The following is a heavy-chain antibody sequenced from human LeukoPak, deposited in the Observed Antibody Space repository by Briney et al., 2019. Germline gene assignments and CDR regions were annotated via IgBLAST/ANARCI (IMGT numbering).Heavy chain of an antibody. CDR2: IYNSGST. CDR3: ARAASRIGGRFDP. D-gene: IGHD2-15*01. J-gene: IGHJ5*02. V-gene: IGHV4-31*03. Sequence: TLSLTCTVSGGSISSGGYYWSWIRQHPGKGLEWIGYIYNSGSTYYNPSLKSRVTISVDTSKNQFSLKLTSVTVADTAVYYCARAASRIGGRFDPWGQGTLVTVSS. CDR1: GGSISSGGYY.